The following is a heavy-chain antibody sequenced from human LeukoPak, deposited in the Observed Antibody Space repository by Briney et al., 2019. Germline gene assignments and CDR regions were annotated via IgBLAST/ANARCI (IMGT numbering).Heavy chain of an antibody. CDR2: IYPGDSDT. CDR1: GYSFTSYW. CDR3: ARHGPVTAMLIDY. V-gene: IGHV5-51*01. J-gene: IGHJ4*02. Sequence: GESLKISCKGSGYSFTSYWIGWVRQMPGKGLEWMGIIYPGDSDTRYSPSFQGQVTISADKSISTAYPQWSSLKASDTAMYYCARHGPVTAMLIDYWGQGTLVTVSS. D-gene: IGHD2-21*02.